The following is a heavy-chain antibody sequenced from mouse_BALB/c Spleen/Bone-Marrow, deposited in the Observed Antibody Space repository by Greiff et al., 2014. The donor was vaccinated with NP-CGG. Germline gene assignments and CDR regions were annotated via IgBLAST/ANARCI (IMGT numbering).Heavy chain of an antibody. CDR2: INPYTDGT. Sequence: EVQLQQSGPELVKPGASVKMSCKASGYTFTTYVMHWVKQKPGQGLEWIGYINPYTDGTKFNEKFKGKATLTSDKPSSTAYMELSSLTSEDSAVYFCARGYCNYPGYWYFDFWGAGTTVTVSA. D-gene: IGHD2-1*01. CDR3: ARGYCNYPGYWYFDF. J-gene: IGHJ1*01. V-gene: IGHV1-14*01. CDR1: GYTFTTYV.